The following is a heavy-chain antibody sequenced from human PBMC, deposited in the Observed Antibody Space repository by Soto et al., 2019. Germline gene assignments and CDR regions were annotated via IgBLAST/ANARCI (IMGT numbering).Heavy chain of an antibody. CDR2: IYYSGST. Sequence: QVQLQESGPGLVKPSETLSLTCTVSGGSISSYYWSWIRQPPGKGLEWIGYIYYSGSTNYNPSLKSRVTRPVDTSKNQFPLKLNSMTAADTAVYYCARHNYGSGSTYFDYWGQGTLVTVSS. V-gene: IGHV4-59*08. CDR3: ARHNYGSGSTYFDY. CDR1: GGSISSYY. D-gene: IGHD3-10*01. J-gene: IGHJ4*02.